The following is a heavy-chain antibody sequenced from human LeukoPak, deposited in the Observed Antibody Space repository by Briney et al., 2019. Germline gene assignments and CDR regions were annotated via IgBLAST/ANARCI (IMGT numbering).Heavy chain of an antibody. J-gene: IGHJ5*02. V-gene: IGHV3-74*01. Sequence: GGSLRLSCEASEFTLKDYWMHWVRQGPGKGLVWVSRINSDGSSASYADSVKGRFTISRDNAKNTLYLQMNSLRAEDTAVYYCARGGVAGTKGGWFDPWGQGTLVTVSS. CDR3: ARGGVAGTKGGWFDP. CDR1: EFTLKDYW. CDR2: INSDGSSA. D-gene: IGHD6-19*01.